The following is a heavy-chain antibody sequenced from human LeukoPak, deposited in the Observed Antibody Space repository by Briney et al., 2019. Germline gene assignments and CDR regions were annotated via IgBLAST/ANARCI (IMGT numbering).Heavy chain of an antibody. V-gene: IGHV4-31*03. Sequence: SQTLSLTCTVSGGSISSGGYYWSWIRQHPGKGLEWIGYIYYSGSTYYNPSLKSRVTISVDTSKNQFSLKLSSVTAADTAVYYCARDPIIVRGGNYYYYGMDVWVLGTTVTVSS. CDR2: IYYSGST. CDR3: ARDPIIVRGGNYYYYGMDV. J-gene: IGHJ6*02. D-gene: IGHD3-10*01. CDR1: GGSISSGGYY.